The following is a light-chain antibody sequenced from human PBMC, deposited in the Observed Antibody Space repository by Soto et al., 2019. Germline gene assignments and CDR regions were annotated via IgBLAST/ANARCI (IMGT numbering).Light chain of an antibody. J-gene: IGKJ1*01. CDR1: QSISSY. Sequence: DIEMTQSPYSLSASVGDRVTITCRASQSISSYLNWYQQKPGKAPKLLIYAASSLQSGVPSRFSGSGSGTDFTLTISSLQPDDSATYYCQQYNSFSKTFGRGTKVDIK. V-gene: IGKV1-39*01. CDR3: QQYNSFSKT. CDR2: AAS.